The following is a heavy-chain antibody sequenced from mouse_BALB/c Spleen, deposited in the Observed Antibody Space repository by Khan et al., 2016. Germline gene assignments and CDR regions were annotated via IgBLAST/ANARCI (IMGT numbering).Heavy chain of an antibody. Sequence: EVQLQESGPGLVKPSQSLFLTCTVTDYSITSDYAWNWIRQFPGNKLEWMGYISYSGSTSYNPSLKSRISITRDTSKNQFFLQLNSVTTEDTATXYCARGYYYGKGYFDYWGQGTTLTVSS. D-gene: IGHD1-1*01. V-gene: IGHV3-2*02. CDR3: ARGYYYGKGYFDY. CDR2: ISYSGST. J-gene: IGHJ2*01. CDR1: DYSITSDYA.